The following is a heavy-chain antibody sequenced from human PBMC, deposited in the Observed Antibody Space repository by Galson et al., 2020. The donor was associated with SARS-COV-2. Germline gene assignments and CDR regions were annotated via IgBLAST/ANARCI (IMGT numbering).Heavy chain of an antibody. D-gene: IGHD3-10*01. CDR2: INTSGST. Sequence: SETLSLTCTVSGGSISSGSYNWSRNRQPAGKGREWNGRINTSGSTNYNPSLKSRVTISVDTSKNQFSLKLSSVTAADTAVYYCARGWFGELLCWGYYYYGMDVWGQGTTVTVSS. CDR3: ARGWFGELLCWGYYYYGMDV. V-gene: IGHV4-61*02. CDR1: GGSISSGSYN. J-gene: IGHJ6*02.